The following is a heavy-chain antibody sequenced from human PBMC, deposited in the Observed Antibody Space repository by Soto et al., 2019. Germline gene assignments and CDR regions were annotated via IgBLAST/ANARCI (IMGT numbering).Heavy chain of an antibody. CDR2: INWNSGSI. CDR1: GFTFDDYA. J-gene: IGHJ1*01. D-gene: IGHD6-13*01. V-gene: IGHV3-9*01. CDR3: VKDESINWYSGHFRH. Sequence: DVQLVESGGGLVQPGRSLRLSCAASGFTFDDYAMHWVRQVPGKGLEWVSGINWNSGSIGYGYSVKGRFAISRDNAKNSLHLQMNSLRAEDTAFYYCVKDESINWYSGHFRHWGQGTLVTVSS.